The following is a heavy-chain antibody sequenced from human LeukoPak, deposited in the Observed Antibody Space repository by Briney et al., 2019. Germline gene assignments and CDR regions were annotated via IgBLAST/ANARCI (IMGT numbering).Heavy chain of an antibody. D-gene: IGHD3-10*01. Sequence: GGSLRLSCAASGFTFSSYWMHWVRQAPGKGLVWVSRINSDGSSTSYADSVKGRFTISRDNAKNSLYLQMNSLRAEDTAIYYCARGYYYGSGTYAWGYWGQGTLVTVSS. CDR3: ARGYYYGSGTYAWGY. CDR1: GFTFSSYW. V-gene: IGHV3-74*01. CDR2: INSDGSST. J-gene: IGHJ4*02.